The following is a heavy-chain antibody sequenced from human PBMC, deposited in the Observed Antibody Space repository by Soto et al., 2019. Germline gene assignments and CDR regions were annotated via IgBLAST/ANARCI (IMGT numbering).Heavy chain of an antibody. Sequence: GGSLRLSCAASGFTFSNYGMSWVRQAPGKGLEWVSALPEIGTNTYYADSVKGRFTISRDNSKNTLFLQINNLRAGDTAIYYCAKKSGVGATWYFDYWGQGTLVTVSS. D-gene: IGHD1-26*01. CDR2: LPEIGTNT. J-gene: IGHJ4*02. CDR1: GFTFSNYG. V-gene: IGHV3-23*01. CDR3: AKKSGVGATWYFDY.